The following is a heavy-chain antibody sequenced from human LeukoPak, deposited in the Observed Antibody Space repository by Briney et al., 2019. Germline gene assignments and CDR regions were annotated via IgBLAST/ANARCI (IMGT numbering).Heavy chain of an antibody. CDR1: GFTVSSNY. Sequence: PGGSLILSCAASGFTVSSNYMSWVRQAPGKGLEWVSVIYSGGSTYYADSVKGRFTISRDNAKNSLHLQMNSLRAEDTAVYYCAKNYYDSSGLFDYWGQGTLVIVSS. J-gene: IGHJ4*02. CDR3: AKNYYDSSGLFDY. CDR2: IYSGGST. V-gene: IGHV3-53*01. D-gene: IGHD3-22*01.